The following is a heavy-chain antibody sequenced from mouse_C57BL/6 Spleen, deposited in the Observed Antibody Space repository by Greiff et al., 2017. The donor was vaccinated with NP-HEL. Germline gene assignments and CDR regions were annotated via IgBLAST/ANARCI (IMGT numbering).Heavy chain of an antibody. CDR2: ISFTSDNYAT. D-gene: IGHD1-1*01. J-gene: IGHJ3*01. CDR3: TDYYGSSYWFAY. V-gene: IGHV6-3*01. CDR1: GFTFSNSW. Sequence: EVQVEESGGGLVQPGGSMKLSCVASGFTFSNSWMNWVRQSPEKGLEWVAQISFTSDNYATLYAESVKGRFTIAKDESKSSVYLQRNNLRDEDTGIYYSTDYYGSSYWFAYWGKGTMVTVSA.